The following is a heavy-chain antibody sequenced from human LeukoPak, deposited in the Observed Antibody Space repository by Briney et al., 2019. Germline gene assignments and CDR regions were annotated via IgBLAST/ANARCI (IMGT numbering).Heavy chain of an antibody. J-gene: IGHJ4*02. CDR2: ISYDGSNK. CDR1: GFTFSSYA. D-gene: IGHD1-7*01. Sequence: GGSLRLSCAASGFTFSSYAMHWVRQAPGKGLEWVAVISYDGSNKYYADSVKGRFTISRDNSKNTLYLQMNSLRAEDTAVYYCARATNWNYDCWGQGTLVTVSS. V-gene: IGHV3-30*14. CDR3: ARATNWNYDC.